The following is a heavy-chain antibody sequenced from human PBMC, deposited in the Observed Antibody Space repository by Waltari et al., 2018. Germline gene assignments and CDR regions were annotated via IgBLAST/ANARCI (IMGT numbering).Heavy chain of an antibody. J-gene: IGHJ4*02. Sequence: QVQLVESGGGVAQPGRSLRLSCAASGFRFSSFAMHWVRQAPGKEMTWLAVISYDGGNAYYADSMEGRFTSSRDNSENKVYLEIHGLRSEDTAIYYCARGGTASGGGRQTLWGQGTQVTVSS. CDR3: ARGGTASGGGRQTL. D-gene: IGHD3-16*01. V-gene: IGHV3-30-3*01. CDR2: ISYDGGNA. CDR1: GFRFSSFA.